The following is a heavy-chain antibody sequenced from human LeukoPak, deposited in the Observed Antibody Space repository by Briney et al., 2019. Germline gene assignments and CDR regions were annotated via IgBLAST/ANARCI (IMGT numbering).Heavy chain of an antibody. CDR2: VSTYNGDT. Sequence: EASVKVSCKASGYTFTDFGFIWVRQAPGQGLEWMGWVSTYNGDTDYAKKFQDRVTMTTESSTQTTFMELRNLRSDDTAVYYCARAGSMALYFLYWGQGTLVSVSS. J-gene: IGHJ1*01. D-gene: IGHD2-8*01. CDR1: GYTFTDFG. CDR3: ARAGSMALYFLY. V-gene: IGHV1-18*01.